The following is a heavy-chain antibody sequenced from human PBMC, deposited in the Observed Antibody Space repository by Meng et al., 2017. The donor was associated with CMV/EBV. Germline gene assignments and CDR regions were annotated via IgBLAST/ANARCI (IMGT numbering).Heavy chain of an antibody. V-gene: IGHV3-33*06. J-gene: IGHJ4*02. D-gene: IGHD2-21*01. CDR3: AKDRSVNCGGDCPNSD. CDR2: IWYDGSNK. CDR1: GFTFSSYG. Sequence: GSLRLSCAASGFTFSSYGMHWVRQAPGKGLEWVAVIWYDGSNKYYADSVKGRFTISRDNSKNTLYLQMNSLRAEDTAVYYCAKDRSVNCGGDCPNSDWGQGTLVTVSS.